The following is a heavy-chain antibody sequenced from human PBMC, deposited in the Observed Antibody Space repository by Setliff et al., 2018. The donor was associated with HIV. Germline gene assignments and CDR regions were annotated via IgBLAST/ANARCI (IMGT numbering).Heavy chain of an antibody. J-gene: IGHJ3*02. D-gene: IGHD1-26*01. V-gene: IGHV4-38-2*01. CDR2: IYYRGST. CDR1: GYSISSGYY. CDR3: ARNIEWETYAFDI. Sequence: PSETLSLTCAVSGYSISSGYYWGWIRQPPGKGLEWIGNIYYRGSTYYNPSLKSRVTISVDTSKNQFSLKLSSVTAADTAVYYCARNIEWETYAFDIWGQGTMVTVSS.